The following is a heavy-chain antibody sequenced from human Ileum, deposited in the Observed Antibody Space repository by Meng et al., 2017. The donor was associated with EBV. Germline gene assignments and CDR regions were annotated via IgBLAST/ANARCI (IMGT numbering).Heavy chain of an antibody. V-gene: IGHV4-34*01. CDR3: ARYGTCGANSFYCFDP. D-gene: IGHD4-23*01. Sequence: QGQLPPWGAGLLKTSEPLPLTCVVYGGSFSNYYWTWIRQPPGKGLEWIGEISHTGTTKYNPSLKNRVTISLDTSNNQFSLNLNSVSAADTALYYCARYGTCGANSFYCFDPWGQGTLVTVSS. CDR2: ISHTGTT. CDR1: GGSFSNYY. J-gene: IGHJ5*02.